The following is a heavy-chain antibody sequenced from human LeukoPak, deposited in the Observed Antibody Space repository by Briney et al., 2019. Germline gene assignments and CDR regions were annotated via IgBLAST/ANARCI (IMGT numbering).Heavy chain of an antibody. CDR3: ARDPYGDYVYGFDY. CDR1: GFTFSSYS. CDR2: ISSSSTI. D-gene: IGHD4-17*01. J-gene: IGHJ4*02. Sequence: GGSLRLSCAASGFTFSSYSMNWVRQAPGKGLEWVSYISSSSTIYYADSVKGRFTISRDNAKNSPYLQMNSLRDEDTAVYYCARDPYGDYVYGFDYWGQGTLVTVSS. V-gene: IGHV3-48*02.